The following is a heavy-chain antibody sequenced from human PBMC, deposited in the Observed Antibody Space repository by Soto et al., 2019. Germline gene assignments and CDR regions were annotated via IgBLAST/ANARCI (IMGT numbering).Heavy chain of an antibody. CDR1: GCTCSDYY. J-gene: IGHJ6*03. Sequence: GGSLRLCYAASGCTCSDYYMSWISQAPGKGLEWVSYISSSGSTIYYADSVKGRFTISRDNAKNSLYLQMNSLRAEDTAVYYCARTMVRGVMTLQHYYYMDVWGKGTTVTVYS. CDR2: ISSSGSTI. CDR3: ARTMVRGVMTLQHYYYMDV. D-gene: IGHD3-10*01. V-gene: IGHV3-11*01.